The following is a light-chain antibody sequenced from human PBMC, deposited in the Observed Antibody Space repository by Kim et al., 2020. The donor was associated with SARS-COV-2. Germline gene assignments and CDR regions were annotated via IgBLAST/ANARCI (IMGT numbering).Light chain of an antibody. CDR2: RDS. Sequence: VSVALGQTARITCGGNNIGSKNVHWYQQKPGQAPVLVIYRDSNRPSGIPERFSGSNSGNTATLTISRAQAGDEADYYCQVWDSSTAYNYVFGTGTKVTVL. J-gene: IGLJ1*01. CDR1: NIGSKN. CDR3: QVWDSSTAYNYV. V-gene: IGLV3-9*01.